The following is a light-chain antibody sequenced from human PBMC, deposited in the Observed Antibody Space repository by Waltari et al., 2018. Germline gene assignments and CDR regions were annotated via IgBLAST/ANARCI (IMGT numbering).Light chain of an antibody. J-gene: IGKJ3*01. CDR3: QQSYSSPFT. CDR2: SAS. CDR1: QSLASY. Sequence: DIQLTQSPSSLSASVGDRVTITCRASQSLASYLNWYQQKPGKAPKFLIYSASSLQSGVPSRFSGSRSGTDFTLTISSLQPEDFAVYYCQQSYSSPFTFGPGTRVDIK. V-gene: IGKV1-39*01.